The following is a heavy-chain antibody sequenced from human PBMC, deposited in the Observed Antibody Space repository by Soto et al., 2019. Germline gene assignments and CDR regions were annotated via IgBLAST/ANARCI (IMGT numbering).Heavy chain of an antibody. CDR2: IYYSGST. Sequence: QLQLQESGPGLVKPSETLSLTCTVSGGSISSSSYYWGWIRQPPGKGLEWIGSIYYSGSTYYNPSLKSRVTISVDTSKNQFSLKLSSVTAADTAVYYCASRTDIVVVVAATNFDYWGQGTLVTVSS. CDR1: GGSISSSSYY. CDR3: ASRTDIVVVVAATNFDY. J-gene: IGHJ4*02. D-gene: IGHD2-15*01. V-gene: IGHV4-39*01.